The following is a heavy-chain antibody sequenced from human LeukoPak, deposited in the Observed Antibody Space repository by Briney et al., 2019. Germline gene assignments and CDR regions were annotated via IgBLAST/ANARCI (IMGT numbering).Heavy chain of an antibody. CDR1: GYSFTSYW. V-gene: IGHV5-51*01. J-gene: IGHJ4*02. CDR2: IYPGDSDT. Sequence: KHGESLKISCKGSGYSFTSYWIGWVRQMPGKGLEWMGIIYPGDSDTRYSPSFQGQVTISADKSISTAYLQWSSLKASDTAMYYCARHGSYYDSSGYYSVDYWGQGTLVTVSS. CDR3: ARHGSYYDSSGYYSVDY. D-gene: IGHD3-22*01.